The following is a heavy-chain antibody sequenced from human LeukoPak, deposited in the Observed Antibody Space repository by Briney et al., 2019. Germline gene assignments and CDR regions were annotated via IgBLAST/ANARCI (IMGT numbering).Heavy chain of an antibody. CDR2: TNHSGST. J-gene: IGHJ4*02. V-gene: IGHV4-34*01. CDR1: GGSFSGYY. D-gene: IGHD6-19*01. Sequence: SKTLSLTCAVYGGSFSGYYWSWIRQPPGKGLEWFGATNHSGSTNYNPSLKSQVTISVDTSKNQFSLKLSSVTAADTAVYYCARGQVGRAGTFRIWAYFDHWGQGTLVIVPS. CDR3: ARGQVGRAGTFRIWAYFDH.